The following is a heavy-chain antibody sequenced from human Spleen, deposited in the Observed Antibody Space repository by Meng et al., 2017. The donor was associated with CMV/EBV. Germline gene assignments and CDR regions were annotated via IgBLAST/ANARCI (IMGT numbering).Heavy chain of an antibody. CDR2: IYSGGST. D-gene: IGHD3-22*01. J-gene: IGHJ4*02. V-gene: IGHV3-53*01. CDR3: AKVRGAPYSGYFYDRSGYYPPSN. CDR1: GFTVSDNY. Sequence: GESLKISCAVSGFTVSDNYMSWVRQAPGKGLEWVSVIYSGGSTYYADSVEGRFTISRDDSKNTLSLQMKSLRADDTAVYYCAKVRGAPYSGYFYDRSGYYPPSNWGQGTLVTVSS.